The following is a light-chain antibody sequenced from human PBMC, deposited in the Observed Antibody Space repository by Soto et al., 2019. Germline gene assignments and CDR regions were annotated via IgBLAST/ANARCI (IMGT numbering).Light chain of an antibody. CDR2: EVS. V-gene: IGLV2-8*01. J-gene: IGLJ2*01. CDR1: SSDVGGYNY. Sequence: QSALTQPPSASGSPGQSVTISCTGTSSDVGGYNYVSWYQQHPGKAPKLMIYEVSKRPSGVPDRFSGSKSANTASLTVSGLQAEDEADYYCSSYAGSNDLVFGGGTKLTVI. CDR3: SSYAGSNDLV.